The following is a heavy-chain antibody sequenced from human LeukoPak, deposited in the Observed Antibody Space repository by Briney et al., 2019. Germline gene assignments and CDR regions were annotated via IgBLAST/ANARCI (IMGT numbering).Heavy chain of an antibody. Sequence: GASVKVSSKASGYTFTIYGISRVRQAPGQGHGWIGWISAHNGNTNYAQKLQGRVTMTTDTCTSTAYMELRSLRSDDTAVYYCAREVYSSGWYVSYYMDVWGKGTTVTVSS. D-gene: IGHD6-19*01. CDR3: AREVYSSGWYVSYYMDV. CDR2: ISAHNGNT. J-gene: IGHJ6*03. V-gene: IGHV1-18*01. CDR1: GYTFTIYG.